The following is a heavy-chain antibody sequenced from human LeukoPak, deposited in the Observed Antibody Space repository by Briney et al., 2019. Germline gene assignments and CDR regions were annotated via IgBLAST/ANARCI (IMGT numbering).Heavy chain of an antibody. J-gene: IGHJ4*02. CDR3: ARAGVVGATPFDY. CDR1: GFTFRSYW. D-gene: IGHD5-12*01. CDR2: INSDESST. V-gene: IGHV3-74*01. Sequence: GGSLRLSCATSGFTFRSYWMHWVRQAPGKGLVWVSRINSDESSTSYADSVKGRFTFSRDNAKNTLYLQMNSLRAEDTAVYYCARAGVVGATPFDYWGQGTLVTVSS.